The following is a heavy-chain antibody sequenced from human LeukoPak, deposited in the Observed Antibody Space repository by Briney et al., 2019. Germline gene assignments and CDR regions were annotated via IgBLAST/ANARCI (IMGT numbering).Heavy chain of an antibody. CDR2: IYASGDDT. J-gene: IGHJ4*02. V-gene: IGHV3-23*01. CDR1: GFTFSSYV. Sequence: GSLRLSCAASGFTFSSYVMTWVRQAPGKGLEWVSSIYASGDDTFYLDSVKGRFTVSRDNSKNTLYLQMTGLRAEDTATYYCVQSGLNADIMLSFWGQGTLVTVSS. D-gene: IGHD3-16*01. CDR3: VQSGLNADIMLSF.